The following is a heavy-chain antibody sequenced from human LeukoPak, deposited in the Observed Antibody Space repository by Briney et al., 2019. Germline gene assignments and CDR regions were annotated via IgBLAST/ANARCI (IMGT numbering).Heavy chain of an antibody. CDR3: ARLPWGYYYYYYGMDV. D-gene: IGHD7-27*01. CDR2: ISAYNGNT. J-gene: IGHJ6*02. V-gene: IGHV1-18*01. Sequence: SVKVSCKASGYTFTSYGISWVRQAPGQGLEWMGWISAYNGNTNYAQKLQGRVTMTTDTSTSTAYMELRSLRSDDTAVYYCARLPWGYYYYYYGMDVWGQGTTVTVSS. CDR1: GYTFTSYG.